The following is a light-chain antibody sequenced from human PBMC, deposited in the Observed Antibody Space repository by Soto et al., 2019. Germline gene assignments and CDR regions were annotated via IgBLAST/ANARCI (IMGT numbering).Light chain of an antibody. V-gene: IGLV2-14*01. CDR3: SAFSANRVYL. J-gene: IGLJ1*01. CDR2: GVQ. Sequence: QSVLTQPISVSGSPGQSITISCTGNSNDIGTYNYVCWYQQHPGKAPRLPIHGVQNRPPGISGRFSASKSGHTASLTISGLQAEDEADYYCSAFSANRVYLFGPGTKVTVL. CDR1: SNDIGTYNY.